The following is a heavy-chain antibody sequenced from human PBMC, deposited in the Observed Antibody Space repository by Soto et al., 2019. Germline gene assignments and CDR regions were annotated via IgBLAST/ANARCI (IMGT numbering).Heavy chain of an antibody. J-gene: IGHJ6*02. Sequence: GGSLRLSCAASGFTFSSYAMHWVRQAPGKGLEWVAVISYDGSNKYYADSVKGRFTISRDNSKNTLYLQRNSLRAEDTAVYYCARGGNFPYSSGWGPSFFYYYYGMDVWGQGTTVTVSS. CDR3: ARGGNFPYSSGWGPSFFYYYYGMDV. CDR2: ISYDGSNK. V-gene: IGHV3-30-3*01. D-gene: IGHD6-19*01. CDR1: GFTFSSYA.